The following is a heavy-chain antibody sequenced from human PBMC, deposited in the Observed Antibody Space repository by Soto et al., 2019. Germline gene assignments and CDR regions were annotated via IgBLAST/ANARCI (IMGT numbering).Heavy chain of an antibody. CDR2: ISGSGGNT. CDR3: AKGKANSVFGVDTLFDY. CDR1: GFTFSNHA. Sequence: GGSLRLSCAASGFTFSNHAMSRVRQAPGKGLEWVSLISGSGGNTNYADSVRGRFTISRDNSKKTVYLQMNSLRADDTAVYYCAKGKANSVFGVDTLFDYWGQGTLVTVSS. J-gene: IGHJ4*02. V-gene: IGHV3-23*01. D-gene: IGHD3-3*01.